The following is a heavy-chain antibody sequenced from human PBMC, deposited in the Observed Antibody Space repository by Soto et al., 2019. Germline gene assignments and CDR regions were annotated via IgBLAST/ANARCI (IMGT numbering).Heavy chain of an antibody. Sequence: ASVKVSCKASGYTFTGYYMHWVRQAPGQRLEWMGWINVNNGGTGYAQKFQGRVTVTRDTPASTVYMELSSLTSEDTAVYYCARKDYYGAGIYYFDHWGQGTLVTVSS. CDR3: ARKDYYGAGIYYFDH. D-gene: IGHD3-10*01. CDR2: INVNNGGT. CDR1: GYTFTGYY. V-gene: IGHV1-2*02. J-gene: IGHJ4*02.